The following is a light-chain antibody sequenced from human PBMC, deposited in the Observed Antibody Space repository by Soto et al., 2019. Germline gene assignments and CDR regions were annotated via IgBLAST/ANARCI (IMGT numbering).Light chain of an antibody. CDR3: LQHHRYPRT. Sequence: DLQVTQSPPSLSASVGDRVTITCRASQDINTDLSWYRQKAGEAPKRLIYDGSTLHSGVPSRFSGSRSGTQFTLTINRLQPEDVATYFCLQHHRYPRTFGQGTTVEI. J-gene: IGKJ1*01. CDR2: DGS. V-gene: IGKV1-17*01. CDR1: QDINTD.